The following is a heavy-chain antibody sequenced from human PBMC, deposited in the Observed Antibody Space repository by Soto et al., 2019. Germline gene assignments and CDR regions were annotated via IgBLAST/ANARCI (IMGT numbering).Heavy chain of an antibody. Sequence: QVQLVQSAAEVKKPGASMKVSCKASGYTFTNYAISWVRQAPGQGLEWMAWISAYNGDTNYAQNLQGRVTMTTDTSTSTAYMELRSLRSDDTAVYYCARVMTTLEAFDIWGKGQLSPSLQ. CDR2: ISAYNGDT. V-gene: IGHV1-18*01. J-gene: IGHJ3*02. D-gene: IGHD3-16*01. CDR1: GYTFTNYA. CDR3: ARVMTTLEAFDI.